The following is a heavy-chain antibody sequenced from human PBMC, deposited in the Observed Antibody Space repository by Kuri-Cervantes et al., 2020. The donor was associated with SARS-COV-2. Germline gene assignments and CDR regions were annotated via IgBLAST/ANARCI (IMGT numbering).Heavy chain of an antibody. Sequence: GSLRLSCTVSGGSISSSSYYWGWIRQPPGKGLEWIGSIYYSRSTYYNPSLKSRVTISVDTSKNQFSLKLSSVTAADTAVFYCARDASYSGSYGSFQHWGQGTLVTVSS. V-gene: IGHV4-39*02. CDR1: GGSISSSSYY. CDR3: ARDASYSGSYGSFQH. J-gene: IGHJ1*01. CDR2: IYYSRST. D-gene: IGHD1-26*01.